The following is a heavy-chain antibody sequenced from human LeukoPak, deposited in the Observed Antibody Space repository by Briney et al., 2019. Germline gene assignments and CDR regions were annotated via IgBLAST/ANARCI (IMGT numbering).Heavy chain of an antibody. J-gene: IGHJ5*02. V-gene: IGHV3-9*01. CDR1: GFTVDDYA. D-gene: IGHD6-13*01. CDR2: ISWNSGSI. Sequence: PGGSRRLSCAASGFTVDDYAMHWVRQAPGKGLEWVSGISWNSGSIGYADSVKGRFTISRDDAKNSLYLQMNSLRAEDTALYYCAKGTVLAAAGTSPFWFDPWGQGTLVTVSS. CDR3: AKGTVLAAAGTSPFWFDP.